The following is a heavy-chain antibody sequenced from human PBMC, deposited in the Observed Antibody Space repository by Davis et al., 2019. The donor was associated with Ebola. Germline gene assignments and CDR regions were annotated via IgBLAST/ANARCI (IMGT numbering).Heavy chain of an antibody. CDR1: GLRFSDSS. D-gene: IGHD2-2*02. V-gene: IGHV3-23*01. CDR3: AKASWGPAARPLLDS. Sequence: GESLKISCAVSGLRFSDSSMHWVRQAPGKGLEWVSAVSGSGTTTSYADAVKGRFTISRDNSNNTLYLQMNSLRVEDTARYYCAKASWGPAARPLLDSWGQGTLVTVSS. CDR2: VSGSGTTT. J-gene: IGHJ4*02.